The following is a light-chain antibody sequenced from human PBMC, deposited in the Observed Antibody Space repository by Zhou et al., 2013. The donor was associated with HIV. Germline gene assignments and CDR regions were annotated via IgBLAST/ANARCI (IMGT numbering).Light chain of an antibody. CDR2: AAS. CDR3: QQLDSYPFT. CDR1: QGISSY. V-gene: IGKV1-9*01. Sequence: DIQLTQSPSFLSASVRDRVTITCRASQGISSYLAWYQQKPGKAPKLLIYAASTLQSGVPSRFSGSGSGTEFTLTISSLQPEDFATYYCQQLDSYPFTFGPRDRPVDIK. J-gene: IGKJ3*01.